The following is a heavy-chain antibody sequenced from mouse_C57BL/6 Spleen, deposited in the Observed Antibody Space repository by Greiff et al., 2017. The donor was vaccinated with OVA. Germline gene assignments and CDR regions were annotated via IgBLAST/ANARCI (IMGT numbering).Heavy chain of an antibody. CDR2: IDPSDSYT. CDR1: GYTFTSYW. D-gene: IGHD2-14*01. Sequence: QVQLKQPGAELVMPGASVKLSCKASGYTFTSYWMHWVKQRPGQGLEWIGEIDPSDSYTNYNQKFKGKSTLTVDKSSSTAYMQLSSLTSEDSAVYYCARGGYDSSLYYFDYWGQGTTLTVSS. J-gene: IGHJ2*01. CDR3: ARGGYDSSLYYFDY. V-gene: IGHV1-69*01.